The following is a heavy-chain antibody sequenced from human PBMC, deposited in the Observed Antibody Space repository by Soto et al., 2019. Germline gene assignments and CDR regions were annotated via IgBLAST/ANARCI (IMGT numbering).Heavy chain of an antibody. CDR3: ASRTSGWYFDY. Sequence: EVQLLESGGGLVQPGVSLRLSCTASGFTFSSYAMNWVRQAPGKGLEWVSVISGSGGSTYYADSVKGRFTISRDNSKITLYPQMNSLRAEDTAVYYCASRTSGWYFDYWGQGTLVTVSS. J-gene: IGHJ4*02. CDR2: ISGSGGST. CDR1: GFTFSSYA. D-gene: IGHD6-19*01. V-gene: IGHV3-23*01.